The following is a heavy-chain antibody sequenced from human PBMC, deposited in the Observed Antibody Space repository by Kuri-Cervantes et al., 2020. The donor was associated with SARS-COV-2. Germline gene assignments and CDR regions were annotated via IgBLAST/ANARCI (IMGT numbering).Heavy chain of an antibody. CDR3: ATAEDTARPWDYDL. D-gene: IGHD5-18*01. CDR1: GGSISSYY. Sequence: GSLSPTFTVSGGSISSYYWSWIRQPPGKGLEWIGYIYYSGGTNYNPSLKSRVTISVDTSKNQFILNLSTVTAADTAVYYCATAEDTARPWDYDLWGRGTLVTVSS. J-gene: IGHJ2*01. CDR2: IYYSGGT. V-gene: IGHV4-59*01.